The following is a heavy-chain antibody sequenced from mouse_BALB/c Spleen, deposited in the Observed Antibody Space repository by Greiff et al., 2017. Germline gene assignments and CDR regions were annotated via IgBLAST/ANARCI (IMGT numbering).Heavy chain of an antibody. CDR2: IDPENGNT. CDR3: ARLGDEGFAY. D-gene: IGHD3-3*01. V-gene: IGHV14-1*02. CDR1: GFNIKDYY. Sequence: EVQLQQSGAELVRPGALVKLSCKASGFNIKDYYMHWVKQRPEQGLEWIGWIDPENGNTIYDPKFQGKASITADTSSNTAYLQLSSLTSEDTAVYYCARLGDEGFAYWGQGTLVTVSA. J-gene: IGHJ3*01.